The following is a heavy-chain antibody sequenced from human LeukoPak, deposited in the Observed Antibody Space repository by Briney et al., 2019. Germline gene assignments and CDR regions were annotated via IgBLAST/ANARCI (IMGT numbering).Heavy chain of an antibody. D-gene: IGHD2-2*01. CDR1: GYTFTGYY. CDR2: INPNSGGT. V-gene: IGHV1-2*02. J-gene: IGHJ6*02. CDR3: ARGAPAALYYYGMDV. Sequence: ASVKVSCKASGYTFTGYYMHWVRQAPGQGGEWMGWINPNSGGTNYAQKFQGRVTMTRDTSISTAYMELSRLRSDDTAVYYCARGAPAALYYYGMDVWGQGTTVTVSS.